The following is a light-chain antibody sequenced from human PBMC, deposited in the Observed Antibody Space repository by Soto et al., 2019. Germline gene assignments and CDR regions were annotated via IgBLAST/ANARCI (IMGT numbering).Light chain of an antibody. Sequence: DIQMTQSPSSLSASVGDRVTISCQTSRDIRKYLNWYQQKPGKPPQLLIFEASNLETGVPSRFSGRGSGTNCTLTISSLQPEDLATYYCQQYIDVPRTFGQGTKVEIK. CDR1: RDIRKY. J-gene: IGKJ1*01. CDR3: QQYIDVPRT. CDR2: EAS. V-gene: IGKV1-33*01.